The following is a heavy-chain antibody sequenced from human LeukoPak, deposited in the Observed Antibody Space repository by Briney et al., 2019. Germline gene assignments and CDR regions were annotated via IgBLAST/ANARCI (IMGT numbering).Heavy chain of an antibody. CDR2: IYYSGST. D-gene: IGHD1-1*01. CDR1: GGSISSYY. J-gene: IGHJ4*02. CDR3: ARVPQGVPPYYFDY. V-gene: IGHV4-59*08. Sequence: SSETLSLTCTVSGGSISSYYWSWIRQPPGKGLEWIGYIYYSGSTYYNPSLKSRVTISVDTSKNQFSLKLSSVTAADTAVYYCARVPQGVPPYYFDYWGQGTLVTVSS.